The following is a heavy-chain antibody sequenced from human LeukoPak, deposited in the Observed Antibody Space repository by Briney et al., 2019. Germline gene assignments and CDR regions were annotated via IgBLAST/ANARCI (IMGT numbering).Heavy chain of an antibody. V-gene: IGHV1-8*03. Sequence: ASVKVSCKASGYTFTSYDINWVRQATGQGLEWMGWMNPNSGNTGYAQKFQGRVTITRNTSISTAYMELSRLRSDDTAVYYCARGVGAISRRTRYYYYGMDVWGQGTTVTVSS. J-gene: IGHJ6*02. CDR2: MNPNSGNT. CDR1: GYTFTSYD. CDR3: ARGVGAISRRTRYYYYGMDV. D-gene: IGHD1-26*01.